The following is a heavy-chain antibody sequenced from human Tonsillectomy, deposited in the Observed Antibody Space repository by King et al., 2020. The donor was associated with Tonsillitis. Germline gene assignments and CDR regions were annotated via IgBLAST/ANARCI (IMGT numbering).Heavy chain of an antibody. CDR3: ARVHPRTSAFSPDAFDL. CDR1: GFTVSSNY. CDR2: IYTGDRT. Sequence: VQLVESGGGLIQPGGSLRLSCAASGFTVSSNYMSWVRQAPGKGLEWVSTIYTGDRTYDSDSVKGRFTISRDKSNNKLYLQMNSLRTEDTAMYYIARVHPRTSAFSPDAFDLWGQGTTVT. V-gene: IGHV3-53*01. D-gene: IGHD1-7*01. J-gene: IGHJ3*01.